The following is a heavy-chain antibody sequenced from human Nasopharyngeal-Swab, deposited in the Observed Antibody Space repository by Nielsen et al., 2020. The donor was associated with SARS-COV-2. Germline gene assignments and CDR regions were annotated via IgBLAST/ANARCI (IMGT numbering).Heavy chain of an antibody. J-gene: IGHJ6*02. D-gene: IGHD2-2*01. V-gene: IGHV3-23*01. CDR1: GFTFSNFA. CDR2: ISGGSDST. Sequence: GESLKISCAASGFTFSNFAMNWVRQAPGKGLEWVSVISGGSDSTYYTDSVRGRFTISRDNSKNTLNLQMNSLRAEDTAVYYCARDAIVVVPAATYYYYGMDVWGQGTTVTVSS. CDR3: ARDAIVVVPAATYYYYGMDV.